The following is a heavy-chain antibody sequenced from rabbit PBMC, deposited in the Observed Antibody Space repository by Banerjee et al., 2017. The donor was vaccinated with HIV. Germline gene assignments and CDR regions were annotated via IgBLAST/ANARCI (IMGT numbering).Heavy chain of an antibody. CDR1: GFSFSSAYD. V-gene: IGHV1S40*01. CDR3: ARHIHTSGWGADL. D-gene: IGHD4-1*01. CDR2: IATGSGST. Sequence: QQLVESGGGLVKPGASLTLSCKASGFSFSSAYDMCWVRQAPGKGLEWIACIATGSGSTAYANWAKGRFTISKTSSTTVTLQMTSLTAADTATYFCARHIHTSGWGADLWGPGTRVTVS. J-gene: IGHJ4*01.